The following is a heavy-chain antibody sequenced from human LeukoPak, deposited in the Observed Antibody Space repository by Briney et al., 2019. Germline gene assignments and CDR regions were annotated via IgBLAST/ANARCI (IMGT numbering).Heavy chain of an antibody. D-gene: IGHD6-13*01. CDR3: ARPLSERGWYDY. V-gene: IGHV5-51*01. CDR2: IYPGDSDT. CDR1: GSGFTSYW. Sequence: GESLKTSYKGSGSGFTSYWIGWVRPTPGKGLEWMGIIYPGDSDTRYSPSFQGQVTISADKSISTAYLQWSSLKASDTAMYCCARPLSERGWYDYWGQGTLVTVSS. J-gene: IGHJ4*02.